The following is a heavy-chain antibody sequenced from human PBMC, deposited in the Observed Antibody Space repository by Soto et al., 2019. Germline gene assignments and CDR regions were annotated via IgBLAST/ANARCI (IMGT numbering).Heavy chain of an antibody. Sequence: EVQLLQSGAEVRKPGESLQISCVGSGYSFSSFYIGWLRQMPGKGLEWMGLIYPGDSETRYRPSFQGQVTISADKSKNTVYLQWSSLKASDTAIYYCARPDAYGSSWYNYSGMDVWGQGTPLIVS. D-gene: IGHD6-13*01. V-gene: IGHV5-51*01. CDR1: GYSFSSFY. J-gene: IGHJ6*02. CDR3: ARPDAYGSSWYNYSGMDV. CDR2: IYPGDSET.